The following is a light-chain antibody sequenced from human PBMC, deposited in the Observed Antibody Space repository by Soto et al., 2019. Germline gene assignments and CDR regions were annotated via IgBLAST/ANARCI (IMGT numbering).Light chain of an antibody. CDR3: QQYNSYWT. CDR1: QSISSW. J-gene: IGKJ1*01. V-gene: IGKV1-5*01. Sequence: DIQMTQSPSTLSASVGDRVTITCRASQSISSWLAWYQQKPGKAPKLLIYDASSLESGVPSRFSGSGSGTEFTLTISSLQPDDFATYYCQQYNSYWTLGQGT. CDR2: DAS.